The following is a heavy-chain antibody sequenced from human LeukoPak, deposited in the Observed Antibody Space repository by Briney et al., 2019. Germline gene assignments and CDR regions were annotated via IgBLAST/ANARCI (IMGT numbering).Heavy chain of an antibody. D-gene: IGHD1-1*01. CDR2: INHSGST. V-gene: IGHV4-34*01. CDR1: GGSLSGYY. CDR3: ARVPGGALNWFDP. J-gene: IGHJ5*02. Sequence: SETLSLTCAVYGGSLSGYYWSWIRQPPGKGLEWIGEINHSGSTNYNPSLKSRVTISVDTSKNQFSLKLNSVTAADTAVYYCARVPGGALNWFDPWGQGTLVTVSS.